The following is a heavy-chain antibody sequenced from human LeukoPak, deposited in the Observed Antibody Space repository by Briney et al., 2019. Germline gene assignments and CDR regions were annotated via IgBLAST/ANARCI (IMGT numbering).Heavy chain of an antibody. CDR3: AREVVPDYYDSSGYYDY. Sequence: GGSLRLSCAASGFTFSSYAMSWVRQAPGKGLEWVSAISGSGGSTYYADSVKGRFSISRDNSKNTLYLQMNSLRAEDTAVYYCAREVVPDYYDSSGYYDYWGQGTLVTVSS. V-gene: IGHV3-23*01. CDR1: GFTFSSYA. CDR2: ISGSGGST. J-gene: IGHJ4*02. D-gene: IGHD3-22*01.